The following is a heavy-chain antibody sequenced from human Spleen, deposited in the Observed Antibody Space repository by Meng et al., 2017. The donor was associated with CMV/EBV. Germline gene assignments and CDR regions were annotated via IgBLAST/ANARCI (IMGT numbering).Heavy chain of an antibody. J-gene: IGHJ4*02. V-gene: IGHV1-18*01. CDR3: VRDRERYYYDSSGYEIFDY. Sequence: FHSYSISGGPQAPGQGLEWMGRISAYNDNTNYAQNVQGRVTMTTDTSTNTAYMDLRSLRSDDTAVYYCVRDRERYYYDSSGYEIFDYWGQGTLVTVSS. D-gene: IGHD3-22*01. CDR2: ISAYNDNT. CDR1: FHSYS.